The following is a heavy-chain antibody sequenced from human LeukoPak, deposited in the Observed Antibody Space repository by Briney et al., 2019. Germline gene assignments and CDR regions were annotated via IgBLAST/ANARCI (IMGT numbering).Heavy chain of an antibody. V-gene: IGHV4-59*12. Sequence: SETLSLTCTVSGGSISSYYWSWIRQPPGKGLEWIGYIYYSGSTNYNPSLKSRVTISVDTSKNQFSLKLSSVTAADTAVYYCARGGLRGYSYVEQYDYWGQGTLVTVSS. CDR3: ARGGLRGYSYVEQYDY. J-gene: IGHJ4*02. CDR1: GGSISSYY. D-gene: IGHD5-18*01. CDR2: IYYSGST.